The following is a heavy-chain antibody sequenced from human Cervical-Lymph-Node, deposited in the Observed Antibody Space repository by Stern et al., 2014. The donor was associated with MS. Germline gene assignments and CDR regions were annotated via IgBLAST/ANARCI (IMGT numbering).Heavy chain of an antibody. CDR3: ARGYIMDV. D-gene: IGHD5-24*01. CDR1: GYTFSSYG. Sequence: DQLVESGPEVKKPGASVRVSCKGSGYTFSSYGISWVRQTPGQGLEWMGWISGYKGNTNYAQKFQDRVTMTTDTSTSIAYLELRSLRSDDTAFYYCARGYIMDVWGQGTTVTVSS. V-gene: IGHV1-18*01. CDR2: ISGYKGNT. J-gene: IGHJ6*02.